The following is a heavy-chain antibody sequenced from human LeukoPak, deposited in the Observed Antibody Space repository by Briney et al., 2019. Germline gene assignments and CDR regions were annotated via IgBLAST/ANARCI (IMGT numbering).Heavy chain of an antibody. V-gene: IGHV3-7*01. Sequence: PGGSLRLSCAASGFAFSSYWMSWVRQAPGKGLEWVANIKEDGREKYCVDSVKGRFTISRDNAKNSLYLQMNSLRAEDTAVYYCARDTDNYGAGTDAFDSWGQGTMVTVSS. CDR3: ARDTDNYGAGTDAFDS. CDR2: IKEDGREK. J-gene: IGHJ3*02. CDR1: GFAFSSYW. D-gene: IGHD4/OR15-4a*01.